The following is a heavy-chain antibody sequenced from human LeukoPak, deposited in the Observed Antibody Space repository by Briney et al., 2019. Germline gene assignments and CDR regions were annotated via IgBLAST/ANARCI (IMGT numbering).Heavy chain of an antibody. CDR1: GFTFINAW. V-gene: IGHV3-15*01. CDR3: STLTGDDY. CDR2: IKSKTDRGTT. Sequence: GGSLRLSCAASGFTFINAWMSWVRQAPGKGLEWVGRIKSKTDRGTTDYAAPVKGRFTISRDDSKNTPFLQMDSVKTEDTAVYYCSTLTGDDYWGQGTLVTVSS. J-gene: IGHJ4*02. D-gene: IGHD7-27*01.